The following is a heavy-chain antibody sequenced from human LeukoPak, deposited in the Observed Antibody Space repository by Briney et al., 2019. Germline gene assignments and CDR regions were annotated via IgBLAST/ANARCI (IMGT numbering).Heavy chain of an antibody. CDR2: ISAYNGNT. CDR3: ARWLQFLRTSPQLDY. V-gene: IGHV1-18*01. D-gene: IGHD5-24*01. CDR1: GYTFTSYG. J-gene: IGHJ4*02. Sequence: GASVKVSCKASGYTFTSYGISWVRQAPGQGLEWMGWISAYNGNTNYAQKLQGRVTMTTDTSTSTAYMELRSLRSDDTAVYYCARWLQFLRTSPQLDYWGQGTLVTVSS.